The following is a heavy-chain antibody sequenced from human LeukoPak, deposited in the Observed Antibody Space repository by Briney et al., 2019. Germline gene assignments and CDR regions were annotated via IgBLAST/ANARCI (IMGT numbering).Heavy chain of an antibody. J-gene: IGHJ2*01. CDR3: ARQPLVPPYLYWYFDL. Sequence: SETLSLTCTVSGGSISSYYWSWIRQPPGKGLEWIGYIYYSGSTNYNPSLKSRVTISVDTSKNQFSLKLSSVTAADTAVYYCARQPLVPPYLYWYFDLWGRGTLVTVSS. CDR2: IYYSGST. D-gene: IGHD6-13*01. V-gene: IGHV4-59*08. CDR1: GGSISSYY.